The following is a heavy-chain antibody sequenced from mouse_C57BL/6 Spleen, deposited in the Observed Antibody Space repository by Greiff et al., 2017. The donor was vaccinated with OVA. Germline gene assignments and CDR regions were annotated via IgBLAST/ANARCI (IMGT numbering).Heavy chain of an antibody. CDR2: IYPGDGDT. CDR3: ARRRGTTVVAPGFAY. Sequence: QVQLKQPGAELVKPGASVKISCKASGYAFSSYWMNWVKQRPGKGLEWIGQIYPGDGDTNYNGKFKGKATLTVDKSSSTAYMQLSSLTSEDSAVYFCARRRGTTVVAPGFAYWGQGTLVTVSA. CDR1: GYAFSSYW. V-gene: IGHV1-80*01. J-gene: IGHJ3*01. D-gene: IGHD1-1*01.